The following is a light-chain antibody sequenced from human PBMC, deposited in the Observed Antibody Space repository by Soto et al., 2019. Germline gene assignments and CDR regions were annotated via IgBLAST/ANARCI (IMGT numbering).Light chain of an antibody. J-gene: IGKJ1*01. CDR2: DAS. CDR3: QQYNSYAWT. V-gene: IGKV1-5*01. Sequence: DIERTQSPSTLCASVGDRVTIACRSSQSISSWLALYQQKPGKAPKLLIYDASSLESGVPSRFSGSGSGTEFTLTISSLQPDDFATYYCQQYNSYAWTFGQGTKVDI. CDR1: QSISSW.